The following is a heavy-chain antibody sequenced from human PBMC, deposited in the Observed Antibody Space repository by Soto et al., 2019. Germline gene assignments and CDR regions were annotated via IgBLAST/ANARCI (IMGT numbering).Heavy chain of an antibody. CDR2: ISGYDGHT. CDR1: GYTFTTYG. CDR3: AREGEMPYYYYGLDV. J-gene: IGHJ6*02. V-gene: IGHV1-18*01. D-gene: IGHD3-16*01. Sequence: QVQLVQSGAEVRKPGASVKVSCKASGYTFTTYGITWVRQAPGQGLEWMGWISGYDGHTKYAQKFQGRIIKTRDTSTSTVYMDLRSLRSDDTAVYYCAREGEMPYYYYGLDVWGQGTTVTVSS.